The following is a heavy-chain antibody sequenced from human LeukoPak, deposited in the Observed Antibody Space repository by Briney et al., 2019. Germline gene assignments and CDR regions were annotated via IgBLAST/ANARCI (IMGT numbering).Heavy chain of an antibody. D-gene: IGHD4-17*01. CDR2: ISGSGYIT. Sequence: GGSLRLSCAASEFTLRNYAMSWVRQAPGEGLEWVSAISGSGYITYYADSVKGRFTISRDNSKNTLYLQMNSLRAEDTAVYYCTKGSGDFGLGYFHYWGQGTLVTVSS. V-gene: IGHV3-23*01. J-gene: IGHJ4*02. CDR3: TKGSGDFGLGYFHY. CDR1: EFTLRNYA.